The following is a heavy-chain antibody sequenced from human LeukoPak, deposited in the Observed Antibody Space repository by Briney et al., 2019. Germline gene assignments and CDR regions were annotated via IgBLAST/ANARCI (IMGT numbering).Heavy chain of an antibody. CDR2: IYPGESNI. CDR3: ARHMVRSGNSDLDY. J-gene: IGHJ4*02. V-gene: IGHV5-51*01. CDR1: GYSFTNYW. Sequence: GESLKISCKGSGYSFTNYWIGWVRQMPGKGLEWMGFIYPGESNIRYSPSFQGQATISADKSISTAYLQWSSLKASDTAMYYCARHMVRSGNSDLDYWGQGILVTVSS. D-gene: IGHD4-23*01.